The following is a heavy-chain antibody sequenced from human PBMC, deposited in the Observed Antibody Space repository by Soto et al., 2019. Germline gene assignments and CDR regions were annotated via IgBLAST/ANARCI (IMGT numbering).Heavy chain of an antibody. CDR1: GYTFTGYY. CDR2: INPNSGGT. J-gene: IGHJ4*02. V-gene: IGHV1-2*04. D-gene: IGHD6-19*01. CDR3: ARAGYSSGWQPSDY. Sequence: GASVKVSCKASGYTFTGYYMHWVRQAPGQGLEWMGWINPNSGGTNYAQKFQGWVTMTRDTSISTAYMELSRLRSDDTAVYYCARAGYSSGWQPSDYWGQGTLVTVSS.